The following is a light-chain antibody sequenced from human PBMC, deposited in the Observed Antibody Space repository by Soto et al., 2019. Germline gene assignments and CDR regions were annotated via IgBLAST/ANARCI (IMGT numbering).Light chain of an antibody. J-gene: IGLJ2*01. CDR2: EVS. Sequence: QSVLTQPASVSGSPGQSITISCTVTSRDVGGYNYVSWHQQHPGKAPKVIITEVSNRPSGVSNRFSGSKSGNTASLTISGLQAEDEADYYCSSYVSSSTFVVFGGGTKVTVL. CDR1: SRDVGGYNY. CDR3: SSYVSSSTFVV. V-gene: IGLV2-14*01.